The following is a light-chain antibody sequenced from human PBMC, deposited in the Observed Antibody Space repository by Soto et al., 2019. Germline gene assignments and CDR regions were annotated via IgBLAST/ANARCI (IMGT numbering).Light chain of an antibody. Sequence: DIVMTQSPATLSVSPGERATLSCRASQSVSSNLAWYQQKPGQAPRLLIYGASTRATGIPARFSGSGSGTECTFTISSLQSEDFAVYYCQQYNNWTPLTFVGGTKVEIK. CDR2: GAS. J-gene: IGKJ4*01. V-gene: IGKV3-15*01. CDR3: QQYNNWTPLT. CDR1: QSVSSN.